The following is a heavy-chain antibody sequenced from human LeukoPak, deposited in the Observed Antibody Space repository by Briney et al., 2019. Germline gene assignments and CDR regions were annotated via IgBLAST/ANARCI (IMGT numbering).Heavy chain of an antibody. CDR3: ARSYYDFWSGYYFDY. V-gene: IGHV3-21*01. J-gene: IGHJ4*02. D-gene: IGHD3-3*01. CDR2: ISSSSSYI. Sequence: GSLGLSCAASGFTFSSYSMNWVRQAPGKGLEWVSSISSSSSYIYYADSVKGRFTISRDNAKNSLYLQMNSLRAEDTAVYYCARSYYDFWSGYYFDYWGQGTLVTVSS. CDR1: GFTFSSYS.